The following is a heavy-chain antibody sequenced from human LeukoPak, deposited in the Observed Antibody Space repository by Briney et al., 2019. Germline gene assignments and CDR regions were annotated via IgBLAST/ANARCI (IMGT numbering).Heavy chain of an antibody. CDR3: ASFYYESSGNYYVPFDY. V-gene: IGHV4-39*01. D-gene: IGHD3-22*01. CDR2: IYYSGST. CDR1: GGSISSSSYY. J-gene: IGHJ4*02. Sequence: PSETLSLTCTVSGGSISSSSYYWGWIRQPPGKGLEWIGTIYYSGSTYYNTSLKSRVTISLDTSKNQFSLWLSSVTAADTAVYYCASFYYESSGNYYVPFDYWGQGTLVTVSS.